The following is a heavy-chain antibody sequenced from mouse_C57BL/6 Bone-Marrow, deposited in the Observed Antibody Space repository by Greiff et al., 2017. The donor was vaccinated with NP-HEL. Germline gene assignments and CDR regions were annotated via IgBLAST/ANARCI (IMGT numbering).Heavy chain of an antibody. CDR3: AIGDYYGSSLFDY. J-gene: IGHJ2*01. V-gene: IGHV1-74*01. D-gene: IGHD1-1*01. Sequence: QVQLKQPGAELVKPGASVKVSCKASGYTFTSYWMHWVKQRPGQGLEWIGRIHPSDSDTNYNQKFKGKATLTVDKSSSTAYMQLSSLTSEDSAVYYCAIGDYYGSSLFDYWGQGTTLTVSS. CDR1: GYTFTSYW. CDR2: IHPSDSDT.